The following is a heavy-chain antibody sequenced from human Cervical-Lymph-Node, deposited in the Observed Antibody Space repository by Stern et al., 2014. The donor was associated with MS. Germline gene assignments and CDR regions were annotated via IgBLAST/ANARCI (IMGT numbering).Heavy chain of an antibody. Sequence: VQLVQSGGGVVPPGRSLRLSCSASGFTFSSYGMHWVRQIPGKGLEWVALISSDGTEEFYADSVKGRFTISRDNSKKTLYLQMNGLRAEDTAVYSCAKRRDGFNYLASWGQGTLVTVSS. V-gene: IGHV3-30*18. D-gene: IGHD5-24*01. CDR1: GFTFSSYG. J-gene: IGHJ5*01. CDR3: AKRRDGFNYLAS. CDR2: ISSDGTEE.